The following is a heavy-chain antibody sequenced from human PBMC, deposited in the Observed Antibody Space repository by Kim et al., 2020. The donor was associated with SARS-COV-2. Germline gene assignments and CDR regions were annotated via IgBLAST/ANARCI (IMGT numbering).Heavy chain of an antibody. CDR3: AKGVVVVTGDWFDP. D-gene: IGHD2-21*02. J-gene: IGHJ5*02. V-gene: IGHV3-9*01. Sequence: YADSVKGLFTNSRDNSNNALYLQMTSLRAEDTALYYCAKGVVVVTGDWFDPWGQGTLVTVSS.